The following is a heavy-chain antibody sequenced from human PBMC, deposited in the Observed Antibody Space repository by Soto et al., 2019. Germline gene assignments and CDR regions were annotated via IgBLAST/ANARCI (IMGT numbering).Heavy chain of an antibody. Sequence: TGGSLRLSCAASGFTFSSYGMHWVRQAPGKGLEWVAVIWYDGSNKYYADSVKGRFTISRDNSKNTLYLQMNSLRAEDTAVYYCARDLDPEYYDFWSGYYDGPGYWGQGTLVTVSS. D-gene: IGHD3-3*01. V-gene: IGHV3-33*01. CDR1: GFTFSSYG. CDR2: IWYDGSNK. CDR3: ARDLDPEYYDFWSGYYDGPGY. J-gene: IGHJ4*02.